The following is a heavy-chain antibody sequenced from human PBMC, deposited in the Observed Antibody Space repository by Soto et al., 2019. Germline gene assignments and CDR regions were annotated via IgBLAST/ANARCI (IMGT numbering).Heavy chain of an antibody. CDR1: GFAFSNYA. CDR2: ISNNDDST. V-gene: IGHV3-23*01. D-gene: IGHD3-10*01. J-gene: IGHJ4*02. Sequence: GSLRLSCAASGFAFSNYAMSWVRQAPGKGLEWVSAISNNDDSTYYADSVKDGFTISRDNFKNTLYLQMNSLRAEDTAVYYCAKGFDSYGSGSYYKRQFDYWGQGT. CDR3: AKGFDSYGSGSYYKRQFDY.